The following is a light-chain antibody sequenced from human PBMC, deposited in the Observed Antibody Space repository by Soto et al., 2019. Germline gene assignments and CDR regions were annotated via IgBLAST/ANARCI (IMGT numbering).Light chain of an antibody. CDR2: AAS. Sequence: DIQMTQSPSSLSASVGDRVTMTCRASQGISNYLAWYQQKPGKVPKLLIYAASTLQSGVPSRFSGSGSGTDFTLTISGLQPEDVATYYCQKYNSAPRTFGPGTKVDIK. J-gene: IGKJ3*01. CDR3: QKYNSAPRT. CDR1: QGISNY. V-gene: IGKV1-27*01.